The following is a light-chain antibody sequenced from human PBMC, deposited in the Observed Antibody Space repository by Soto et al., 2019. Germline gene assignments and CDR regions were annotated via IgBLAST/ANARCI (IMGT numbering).Light chain of an antibody. Sequence: QSALTQPRSVSGSPGQSVTISCTGTSSDVGGYNYVSWYQQHPGKAPRLMIYDVSKRPSGVPDRLSGSKSANTASLTISGLQAEDEADYYCCSYAGSHTWVFGGGTKVTVL. CDR3: CSYAGSHTWV. V-gene: IGLV2-11*01. CDR1: SSDVGGYNY. CDR2: DVS. J-gene: IGLJ2*01.